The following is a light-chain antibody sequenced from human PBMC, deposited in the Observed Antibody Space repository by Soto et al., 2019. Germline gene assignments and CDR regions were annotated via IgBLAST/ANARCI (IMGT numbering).Light chain of an antibody. CDR3: MQATQSRT. J-gene: IGKJ5*01. CDR2: QVS. V-gene: IGKV2-24*01. Sequence: DIVLTQTPLSSPVTLGQPASISCRSSQSLVYSDGNSYLSWLQQRPGQPLRLLIYQVSERFSGVPDRFSGSGAGTDFRLKISRVEPEDVGVYYCMQATQSRTFGQGTRLEIK. CDR1: QSLVYSDGNSY.